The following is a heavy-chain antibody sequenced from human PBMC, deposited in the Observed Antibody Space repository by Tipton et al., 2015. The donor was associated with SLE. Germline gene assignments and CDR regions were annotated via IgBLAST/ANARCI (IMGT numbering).Heavy chain of an antibody. CDR3: ARTTIAYYYMDV. CDR1: GASISNYY. J-gene: IGHJ6*03. V-gene: IGHV4-59*01. Sequence: TLSLTCTVSGASISNYYWGWIRQPPGKGLEWIGYINHSGTTNYNPSLKRRVSISVDTSKNQFSLKLSSVTAADTAVYYCARTTIAYYYMDVWGKGATVTVSS. CDR2: INHSGTT. D-gene: IGHD4/OR15-4a*01.